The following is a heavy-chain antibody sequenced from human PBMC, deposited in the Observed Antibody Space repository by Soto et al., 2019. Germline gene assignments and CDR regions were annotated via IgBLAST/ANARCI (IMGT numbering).Heavy chain of an antibody. CDR3: AREGGSYYYGMDV. CDR2: INPNSGGT. D-gene: IGHD1-26*01. CDR1: GYTFTGYY. Sequence: ASVKVSCKASGYTFTGYYMHWVRQAPGQGLEWMGWINPNSGGTNYAQKFQGWVTMTRDTSISTAYMELSRLRSDDTALFYCAREGGSYYYGMDVWGQGTTVTVSS. J-gene: IGHJ6*02. V-gene: IGHV1-2*04.